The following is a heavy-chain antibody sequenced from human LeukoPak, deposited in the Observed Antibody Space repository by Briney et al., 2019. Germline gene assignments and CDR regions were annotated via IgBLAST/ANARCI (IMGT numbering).Heavy chain of an antibody. Sequence: SETLSLTCTVSGGSISSYYWSWIRQPPGKGLEWIGYIYYSGSTNYNPSLKSRVTISVDTSKNQFSLKLSSVTAADTAVYYCARERYNWNPYYYYYIDVWGKGTTVTVSS. D-gene: IGHD1-1*01. CDR2: IYYSGST. J-gene: IGHJ6*03. V-gene: IGHV4-59*01. CDR1: GGSISSYY. CDR3: ARERYNWNPYYYYYIDV.